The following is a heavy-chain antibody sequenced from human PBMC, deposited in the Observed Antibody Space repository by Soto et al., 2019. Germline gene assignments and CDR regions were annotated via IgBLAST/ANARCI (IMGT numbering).Heavy chain of an antibody. V-gene: IGHV1-2*04. J-gene: IGHJ6*02. CDR2: INPNSGGT. CDR1: GYTFTGYY. D-gene: IGHD3-9*01. CDR3: ARDRAPYDILFGLKIRNYYGMDV. Sequence: GASVKVSCKASGYTFTGYYMHWVRQAPGQGLEWMGWINPNSGGTNYAQKFQGWVTMTRDTSISTAYMELSRLRSDDTAVYYCARDRAPYDILFGLKIRNYYGMDVWGQGTTVTVSS.